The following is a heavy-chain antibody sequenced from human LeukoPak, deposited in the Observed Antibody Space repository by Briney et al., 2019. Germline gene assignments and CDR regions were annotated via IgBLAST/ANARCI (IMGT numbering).Heavy chain of an antibody. CDR1: GGTFSSYA. V-gene: IGHV1-69*04. CDR3: ARSVVVPAAIYRLSENCYYYGMDV. D-gene: IGHD2-2*01. CDR2: IIPIFGIA. Sequence: GASVKVSCKASGGTFSSYAISWVRQAPGQGLEWMGRIIPIFGIANYAQKFQGRVTITADKSTSTAYMELSSLRSEDTAVYYCARSVVVPAAIYRLSENCYYYGMDVWGQGTTVTVSS. J-gene: IGHJ6*02.